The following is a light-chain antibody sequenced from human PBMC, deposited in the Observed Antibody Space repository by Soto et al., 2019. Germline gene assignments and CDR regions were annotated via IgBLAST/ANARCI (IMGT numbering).Light chain of an antibody. V-gene: IGKV1-17*01. Sequence: DIPMTQSPSSLSASVGDRVTITCRASQDIRNDVGWYQQKPGKAPKRLIYGASSLHSGAPSRFSGSGSGTEFTLTISSLQPQDFATYYCLHHNTYPYAFGQGTKLEIK. CDR1: QDIRND. CDR3: LHHNTYPYA. CDR2: GAS. J-gene: IGKJ2*01.